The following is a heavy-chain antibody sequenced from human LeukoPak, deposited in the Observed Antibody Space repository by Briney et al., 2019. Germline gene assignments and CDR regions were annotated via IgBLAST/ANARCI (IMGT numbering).Heavy chain of an antibody. CDR2: INPSGGST. V-gene: IGHV1-46*01. J-gene: IGHJ4*02. Sequence: ASVKVSCKASGYTFTSYYMHWVRQAPGQGLEWMGIINPSGGSTSYAQKFQGRVTMTRDTSTSTVYMELSSLRSEDTAVYYCARDILQWLERGYFDYWGQGTLVTVSS. CDR3: ARDILQWLERGYFDY. CDR1: GYTFTSYY. D-gene: IGHD6-19*01.